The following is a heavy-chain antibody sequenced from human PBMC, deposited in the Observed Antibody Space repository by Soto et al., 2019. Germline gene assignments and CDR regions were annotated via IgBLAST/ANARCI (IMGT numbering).Heavy chain of an antibody. CDR1: GFTFDDYG. CDR2: INWNGGST. J-gene: IGHJ4*02. Sequence: GGSLRLSCAAPGFTFDDYGMSWVRQVPGKGLEWVSGINWNGGSTGYADSVKGRFTISRDNAKNSLYLQMNSLRAEDTALHYCARTPGYYGDFFDYWGQGTLVTVSS. D-gene: IGHD4-17*01. V-gene: IGHV3-20*04. CDR3: ARTPGYYGDFFDY.